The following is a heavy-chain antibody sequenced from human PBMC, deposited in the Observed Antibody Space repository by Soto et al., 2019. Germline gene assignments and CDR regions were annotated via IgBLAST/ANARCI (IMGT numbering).Heavy chain of an antibody. D-gene: IGHD2-8*01. CDR3: ARTALGVEGSSGVFDH. CDR1: GYSFTTYA. CDR2: INPGTGNR. J-gene: IGHJ4*02. Sequence: QVQVVQSGTEVKKPGASVKVACKTSGYSFTTYAIHWVRQAPGQSLEWMGWINPGTGNRRFSQKFQGRITITGDTTASTAYRELNSLRAEDTAVYYCARTALGVEGSSGVFDHWGQGTLVSVSS. V-gene: IGHV1-3*01.